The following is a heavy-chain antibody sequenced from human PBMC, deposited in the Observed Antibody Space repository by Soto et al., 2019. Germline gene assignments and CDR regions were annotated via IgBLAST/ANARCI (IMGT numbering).Heavy chain of an antibody. CDR3: AKGGRQWLVTSDFNY. CDR1: GFTFSDYA. D-gene: IGHD6-19*01. J-gene: IGHJ4*02. Sequence: VQLVESGGGVVQPGRSLRLSCAASGFTFSDYAMHWVRQAPGKGLEWVAVVSHDGRNTHYADSVKGRFTISRDSSKNPVSLEMTSLRAEDTVVYSCAKGGRQWLVTSDFNYWGQGALVTVSS. CDR2: VSHDGRNT. V-gene: IGHV3-30*18.